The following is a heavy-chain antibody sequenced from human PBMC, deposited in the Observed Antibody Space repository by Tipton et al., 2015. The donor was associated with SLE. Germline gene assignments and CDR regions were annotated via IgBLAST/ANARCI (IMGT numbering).Heavy chain of an antibody. D-gene: IGHD6-6*01. Sequence: TLSLTCAVYGGSFSGYYWSWIRQPPGKGLEWIGEINHSASTNYNPSLKSRVTISVDTSKNQFSLKLSSVTAADTTVYYCARRRIAARYFDYWGQGTLVTVSS. J-gene: IGHJ4*02. CDR3: ARRRIAARYFDY. CDR1: GGSFSGYY. V-gene: IGHV4-34*01. CDR2: INHSAST.